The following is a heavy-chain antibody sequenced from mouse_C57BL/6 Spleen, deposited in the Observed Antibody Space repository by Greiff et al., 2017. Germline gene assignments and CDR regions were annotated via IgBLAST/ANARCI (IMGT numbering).Heavy chain of an antibody. V-gene: IGHV1-7*01. J-gene: IGHJ4*01. Sequence: VQLQESGAELAKPGASVKLSCKASGYTFTSYWMHWVKQRPGQGLEWIGYINPSSGYTTYNQKFKDKATLTADKSSSTAYMQLSSLTYEDSAVYYCANYYSNYEGYAMDYWGQGTSVTVSS. D-gene: IGHD2-5*01. CDR3: ANYYSNYEGYAMDY. CDR1: GYTFTSYW. CDR2: INPSSGYT.